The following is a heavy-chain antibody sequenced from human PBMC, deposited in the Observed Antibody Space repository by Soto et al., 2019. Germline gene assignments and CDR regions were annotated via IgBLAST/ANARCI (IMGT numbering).Heavy chain of an antibody. J-gene: IGHJ4*02. CDR3: AKARDQQWVRLPFDY. V-gene: IGHV3-23*01. CDR1: GFFFSSYT. CDR2: FSATSENT. Sequence: EVQLLESGGGLVQPGGSLRLSCVGSGFFFSSYTMTWVRQAPGKGLEWVSSFSATSENTYYADSVRGRFTISRDNSKKPIFQQMTSMTAEDTAMYYCAKARDQQWVRLPFDYWGQGILVIVSS. D-gene: IGHD6-19*01.